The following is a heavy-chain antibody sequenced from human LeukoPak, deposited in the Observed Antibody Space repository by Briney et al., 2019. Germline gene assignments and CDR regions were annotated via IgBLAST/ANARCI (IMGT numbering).Heavy chain of an antibody. CDR2: INPSGGST. CDR1: GYTFTSYY. Sequence: ASVKVSCKASGYTFTSYYMHWVRQAPGQGLEWMGIINPSGGSTSYAQKFQGRVTMTRDTSTSTVYMELNSLRSDDTAVYYCARDSDFGCSGRSCYSWVYWGQGTLVPVSS. CDR3: ARDSDFGCSGRSCYSWVY. J-gene: IGHJ4*02. D-gene: IGHD2-15*01. V-gene: IGHV1-46*01.